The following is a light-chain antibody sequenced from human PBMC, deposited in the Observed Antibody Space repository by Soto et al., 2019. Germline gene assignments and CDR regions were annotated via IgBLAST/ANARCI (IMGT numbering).Light chain of an antibody. J-gene: IGLJ1*01. V-gene: IGLV2-8*01. CDR2: EVN. Sequence: QSALTQPPSASGSPGQSVAISCTGTSSDVGGYNYVSWYQQHPGKAPKLMIYEVNKRPSGVPDRVSGSKSCNTASLTVSGLQAEDEADYYCSSYAGSSNVFGTGTKLTVL. CDR3: SSYAGSSNV. CDR1: SSDVGGYNY.